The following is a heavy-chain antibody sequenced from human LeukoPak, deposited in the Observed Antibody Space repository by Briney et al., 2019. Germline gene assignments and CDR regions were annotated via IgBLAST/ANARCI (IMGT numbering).Heavy chain of an antibody. Sequence: PGGSLRLSCAASGFTFSSDAMYWGRQAPGTGLESCTGICGSGGRTTYADSVKGRFTISTDNSKNTVYLQMNSLRAEDTAVYYCAKTTTGYSSGRFPGWPVDYWGQGTLVTVSS. CDR3: AKTTTGYSSGRFPGWPVDY. CDR1: GFTFSSDA. V-gene: IGHV3-23*01. D-gene: IGHD6-19*01. J-gene: IGHJ4*02. CDR2: ICGSGGRT.